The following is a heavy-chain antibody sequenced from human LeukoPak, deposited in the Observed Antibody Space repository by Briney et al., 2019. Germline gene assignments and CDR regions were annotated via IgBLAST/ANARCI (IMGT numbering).Heavy chain of an antibody. D-gene: IGHD6-19*01. V-gene: IGHV1-46*01. CDR2: INPSGDST. Sequence: SVKVSCKASGYTITNYYMHWVRQAPGQGLEWMGTINPSGDSTTYAQEFQGRVTMTRDTSTSTFYMELSSLRSEDTAVYYCAREIAMAGKTFDNWGQGTLVTVSS. J-gene: IGHJ4*02. CDR3: AREIAMAGKTFDN. CDR1: GYTITNYY.